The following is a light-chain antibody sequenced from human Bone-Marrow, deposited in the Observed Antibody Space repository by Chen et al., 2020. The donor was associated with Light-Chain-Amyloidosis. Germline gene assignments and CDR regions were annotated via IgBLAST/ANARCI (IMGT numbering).Light chain of an antibody. Sequence: SYVLTQPSSVSVALGQMAMLARGGNNIGSTSVHWYQQTPGQAPLLVVYDDSDRPSGIPERLSGSNSGNTATLTISRVEAGDEADYYCQVWDRSSDRPVFGGGTKLTVL. J-gene: IGLJ3*02. CDR1: NIGSTS. CDR3: QVWDRSSDRPV. V-gene: IGLV3-21*02. CDR2: DDS.